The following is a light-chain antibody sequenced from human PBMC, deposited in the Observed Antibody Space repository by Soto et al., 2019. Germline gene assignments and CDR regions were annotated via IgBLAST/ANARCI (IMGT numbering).Light chain of an antibody. J-gene: IGLJ1*01. CDR1: SSDIGNYNY. CDR3: SSYTSTSSYV. V-gene: IGLV2-14*01. CDR2: EVS. Sequence: VLTQPASVSGSPGQSITFSCTGTSSDIGNYNYVSWYQQHPGKAPKLMISEVSNRPSGVSNPFSGSKSGNTASLTISGLQAEDEADYYCSSYTSTSSYVFGGGTKVTVL.